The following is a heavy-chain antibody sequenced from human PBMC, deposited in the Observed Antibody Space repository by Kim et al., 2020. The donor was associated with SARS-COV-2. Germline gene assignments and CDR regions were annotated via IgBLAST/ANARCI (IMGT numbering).Heavy chain of an antibody. CDR1: GFTFSSYG. Sequence: GGSLRLSCAASGFTFSSYGMSWVRQAPGKGLEWVSIVTSSGGNTYYADSVKGRFTISRDNFKNTLYLQMGSLTVDDTAVYYCAKSEYRDFSCYDYWGQGTLVTVSS. V-gene: IGHV3-23*01. D-gene: IGHD2-15*01. CDR3: AKSEYRDFSCYDY. J-gene: IGHJ4*02. CDR2: VTSSGGNT.